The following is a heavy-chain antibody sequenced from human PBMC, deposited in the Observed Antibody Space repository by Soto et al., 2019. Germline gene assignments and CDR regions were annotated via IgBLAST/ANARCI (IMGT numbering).Heavy chain of an antibody. CDR3: ARGDLWWDS. CDR2: IHHSGST. V-gene: IGHV4-31*03. CDR1: SGSISNGDYY. Sequence: QVQLQESGPGLVKPSQTLSLTCTVSSGSISNGDYYWSWIRQHPGKGLEWIGYIHHSGSTFYNPSLKNRITISVDTSKNQFSLELNSVTAAATAVYYCARGDLWWDSWGQGILVTVSS. J-gene: IGHJ4*02. D-gene: IGHD2-8*01.